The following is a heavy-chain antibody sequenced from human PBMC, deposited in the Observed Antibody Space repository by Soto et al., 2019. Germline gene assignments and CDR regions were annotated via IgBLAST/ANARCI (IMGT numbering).Heavy chain of an antibody. J-gene: IGHJ4*02. CDR2: IYYSGST. D-gene: IGHD6-13*01. V-gene: IGHV4-59*12. CDR3: AIEGIAAATYYFDY. CDR1: GGSISSYY. Sequence: SETLSLTCTVSGGSISSYYWSWIRQPPGKGLEWIGYIYYSGSTNYNPSLKSRVTISVDTSKNQFSLKLSSVTAADTAVYYCAIEGIAAATYYFDYWGQGTLVTVYS.